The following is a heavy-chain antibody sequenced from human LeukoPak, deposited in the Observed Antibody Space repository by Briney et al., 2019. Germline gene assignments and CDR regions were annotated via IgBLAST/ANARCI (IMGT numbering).Heavy chain of an antibody. D-gene: IGHD3-3*01. CDR3: ARTLYYDFWSGYYPNYYYYYMDV. CDR1: GGTFSSYA. J-gene: IGHJ6*03. CDR2: IIPIFGTA. V-gene: IGHV1-69*06. Sequence: SVKVSCKASGGTFSSYAISWVRQAPGQGLEWMGGIIPIFGTANYAQKFQGRVTITADKSTSTAYMELSSLRSDDTAVYYCARTLYYDFWSGYYPNYYYYYMDVWGKGTTVTVSS.